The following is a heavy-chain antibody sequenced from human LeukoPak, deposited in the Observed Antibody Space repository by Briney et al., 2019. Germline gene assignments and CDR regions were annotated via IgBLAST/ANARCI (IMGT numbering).Heavy chain of an antibody. Sequence: GGSLNLSCAPSGFTFSSYWMHCVRQAPGKGLVWVSRINSDGSSTSYADSVKGRFTISRDNAKNTLYLQMNSLRAEDTAVYYCARVPFDYYDSSGPFDYWGQGTLVTVSS. CDR1: GFTFSSYW. V-gene: IGHV3-74*01. CDR2: INSDGSST. CDR3: ARVPFDYYDSSGPFDY. J-gene: IGHJ4*02. D-gene: IGHD3-22*01.